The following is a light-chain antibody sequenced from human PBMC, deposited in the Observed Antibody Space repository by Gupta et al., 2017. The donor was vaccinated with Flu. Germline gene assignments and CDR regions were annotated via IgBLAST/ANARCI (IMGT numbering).Light chain of an antibody. CDR3: GTCDSSLSAGV. J-gene: IGLJ3*02. Sequence: QSVLTQPPSVSAAPGPKVTISCSGSSSNIGNNYVSWYQQLPGAAPKLLIYEGNKRPSGIPDRFSGSKSGTSATLGITGLQTGDEADYYCGTCDSSLSAGVFGGGTKLTVL. V-gene: IGLV1-51*02. CDR2: EGN. CDR1: SSNIGNNY.